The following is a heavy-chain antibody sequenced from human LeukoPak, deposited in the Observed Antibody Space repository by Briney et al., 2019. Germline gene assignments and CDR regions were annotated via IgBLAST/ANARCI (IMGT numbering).Heavy chain of an antibody. V-gene: IGHV3-21*01. CDR3: ARGPYYYDSSGYYPGDY. CDR1: GFTFSSYS. Sequence: GLSLRLSCAASGFTFSSYSMNWVRQAPGKGLEWVSSISSSSSYIYYADSVKGRFTISRDNAKNSLYLQMNSLRAEDTAVYYCARGPYYYDSSGYYPGDYWGQGTLVTVSS. J-gene: IGHJ4*02. CDR2: ISSSSSYI. D-gene: IGHD3-22*01.